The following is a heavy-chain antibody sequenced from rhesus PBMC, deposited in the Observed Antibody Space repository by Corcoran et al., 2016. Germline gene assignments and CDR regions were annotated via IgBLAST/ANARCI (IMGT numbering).Heavy chain of an antibody. CDR1: VYSISSGYS. CDR2: IGGSSGST. Sequence: QVQLQESGPGLVKPSETLSLTCAVSVYSISSGYSWGWIRKPPGEGLEWIGYIGGSSGSTYYNPTLKRRVTSAKDTSNNQFSLKLSSVTAADTAVYYCTRGRFDVWGPGVLVTVSS. CDR3: TRGRFDV. J-gene: IGHJ5-1*01. V-gene: IGHV4-99*01.